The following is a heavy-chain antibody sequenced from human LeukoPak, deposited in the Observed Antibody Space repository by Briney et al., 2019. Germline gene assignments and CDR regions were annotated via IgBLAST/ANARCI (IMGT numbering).Heavy chain of an antibody. Sequence: SETLSLTCTVSGGSIDSHCWSWIRQPPGKGLEWIGYVYSSRSTNYNPSFKSRVTMSVDTSMNQFSLMLSYVTAADTAIYYCATYRRDNTYFLDYWGQGTLVTVFS. D-gene: IGHD2-2*02. CDR3: ATYRRDNTYFLDY. CDR1: GGSIDSHC. CDR2: VYSSRST. V-gene: IGHV4-59*11. J-gene: IGHJ4*02.